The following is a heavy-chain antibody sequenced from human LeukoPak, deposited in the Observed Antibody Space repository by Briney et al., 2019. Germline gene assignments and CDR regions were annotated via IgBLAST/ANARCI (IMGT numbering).Heavy chain of an antibody. Sequence: SETLSLTCTVSGDSISSCYWNWIWQPAGQGLELIGLFHTSRSSKYNPSLKSRLTMSIDTSKNQFSLKLTSVTAADTAVYYCARDRAHHGLGTYGDDFYYMDVWGKGTTVTVSS. CDR2: FHTSRSS. D-gene: IGHD3-10*01. J-gene: IGHJ6*03. CDR3: ARDRAHHGLGTYGDDFYYMDV. CDR1: GDSISSCY. V-gene: IGHV4-4*07.